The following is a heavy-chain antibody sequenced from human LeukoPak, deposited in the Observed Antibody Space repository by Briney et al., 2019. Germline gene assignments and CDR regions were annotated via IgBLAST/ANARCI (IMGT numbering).Heavy chain of an antibody. V-gene: IGHV4-61*02. Sequence: SQTLSLTCTVSGGSISSGSYYWSWTRQPAGKGLEWIGRIYTSGSTNYNPSLKSRVTISVDTSKNQFSLKLSSVTAADTAVYYYARGGSIVGATIDYWGQGTLVTVSS. J-gene: IGHJ4*02. CDR3: ARGGSIVGATIDY. CDR1: GGSISSGSYY. CDR2: IYTSGST. D-gene: IGHD1-26*01.